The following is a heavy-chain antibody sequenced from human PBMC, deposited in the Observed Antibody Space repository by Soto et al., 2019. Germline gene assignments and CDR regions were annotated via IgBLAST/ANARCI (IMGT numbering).Heavy chain of an antibody. Sequence: GGSLRLPCAASGVTFSSYAMSWVRQAPGKGLEWVSSVSAGGDMTYYSDSVKGRFTISRDNSNNALFLQMNSLRAEDTALYYCARGDRGGSGSPASYYYSGLDVWGQGTTVTVSS. D-gene: IGHD3-10*01. CDR2: VSAGGDMT. V-gene: IGHV3-23*01. CDR1: GVTFSSYA. J-gene: IGHJ6*02. CDR3: ARGDRGGSGSPASYYYSGLDV.